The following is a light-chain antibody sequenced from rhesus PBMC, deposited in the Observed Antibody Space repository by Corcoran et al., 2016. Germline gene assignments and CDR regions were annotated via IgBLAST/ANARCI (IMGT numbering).Light chain of an antibody. CDR2: GSS. Sequence: ETVVTQSPATLSLSPGERATLSCRASQSVGSYLAWYQQKTGQAPRLLIYGSSSRATGIPDRFSGSGSGTDLTLTIRSLEPEDVGVYYCQKSSYLWTIGQETKVEIK. CDR3: QKSSYLWT. V-gene: IGKV3-24*04. J-gene: IGKJ1*01. CDR1: QSVGSY.